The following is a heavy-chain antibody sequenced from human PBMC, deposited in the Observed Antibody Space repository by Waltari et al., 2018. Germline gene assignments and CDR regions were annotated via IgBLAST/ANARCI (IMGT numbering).Heavy chain of an antibody. CDR1: GGSFSGYY. CDR3: GRHGDGVDIVATIRGYGYYYGMDV. J-gene: IGHJ6*02. CDR2: INRSGRT. V-gene: IGHV4-34*01. Sequence: QVQLQQWGAGLLKPSETLSLTCAVYGGSFSGYYWSWIRQPPGTGREWIGEINRSGRTNYNPTITSRVTTSADTSKNQLSLKLGYETAADTAVYYCGRHGDGVDIVATIRGYGYYYGMDVWGQGTTVTVSS. D-gene: IGHD5-12*01.